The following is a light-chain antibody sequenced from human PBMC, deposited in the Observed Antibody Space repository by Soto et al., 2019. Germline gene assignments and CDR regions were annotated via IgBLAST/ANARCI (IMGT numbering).Light chain of an antibody. CDR3: CSYAGSYFFV. CDR1: SSEVGGYNY. J-gene: IGLJ1*01. CDR2: DVT. Sequence: QSALTQPRSVSGSPGQSVTISCTGTSSEVGGYNYVSWYQQHPGKAPKLILYDVTKRPSGVPDRFSGSKSGNTASLTISGLQAEDEADYHCCSYAGSYFFVFGTGTKLTVL. V-gene: IGLV2-11*01.